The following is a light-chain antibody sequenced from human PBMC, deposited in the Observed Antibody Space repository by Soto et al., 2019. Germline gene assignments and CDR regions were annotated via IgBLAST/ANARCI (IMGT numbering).Light chain of an antibody. CDR1: SSDVGGYNY. V-gene: IGLV2-14*01. J-gene: IGLJ1*01. CDR2: DVS. CDR3: SSYTSSSTLGV. Sequence: QSALTQPASVSGSPGQSITISCTGTSSDVGGYNYVSWYQQHPGKAHKLVIYDVSNRPSGVSNRFSGSKSGNTASLTISGLQAEDEADYYCSSYTSSSTLGVFGTGTKLTVL.